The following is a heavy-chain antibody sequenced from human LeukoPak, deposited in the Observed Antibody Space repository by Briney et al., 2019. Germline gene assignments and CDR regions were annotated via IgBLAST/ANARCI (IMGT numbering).Heavy chain of an antibody. CDR3: ARVRQQLSRKYYYYYMDV. V-gene: IGHV1-69*06. CDR2: IITIFGTA. CDR1: GGTFSSYA. Sequence: SVKVSCKASGGTFSSYAISWVRQAPGQGLEWMGGIITIFGTANYAQKFLSRVTIIADKSSSIAFMEQSSSRTEDKAVYYCARVRQQLSRKYYYYYMDVWGKGTTVTVSS. D-gene: IGHD6-13*01. J-gene: IGHJ6*03.